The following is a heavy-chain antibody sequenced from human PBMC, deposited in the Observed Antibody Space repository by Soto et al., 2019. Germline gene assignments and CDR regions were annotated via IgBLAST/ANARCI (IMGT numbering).Heavy chain of an antibody. J-gene: IGHJ6*02. CDR1: GFTFSSYS. CDR2: ISSSSSYI. CDR3: ARDPEKLRFWEWLPMVRSYGMDV. V-gene: IGHV3-21*01. D-gene: IGHD3-3*01. Sequence: PGGSLRLSCAASGFTFSSYSMNWVRQAPGKGLEWVSSISSSSSYIYYADSVKGRFTISRDNAKNSLYLQMNSLRAEDTAVYYCARDPEKLRFWEWLPMVRSYGMDVWGQGTTVTGSS.